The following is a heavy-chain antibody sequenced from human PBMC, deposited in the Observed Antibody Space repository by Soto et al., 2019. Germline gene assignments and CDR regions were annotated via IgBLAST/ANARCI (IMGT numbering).Heavy chain of an antibody. V-gene: IGHV3-23*01. J-gene: IGHJ3*02. Sequence: GGSLRLSCAASGFTFSDYAMSWVRPAPGKGLEWVSAISGSGGSTYYADSVKGRSTISRDNSKNTLYLQMNSLRAEDTAVYYCAKDNYYDSSGPNAFDIWGQGTMVTVSS. CDR2: ISGSGGST. CDR3: AKDNYYDSSGPNAFDI. CDR1: GFTFSDYA. D-gene: IGHD3-22*01.